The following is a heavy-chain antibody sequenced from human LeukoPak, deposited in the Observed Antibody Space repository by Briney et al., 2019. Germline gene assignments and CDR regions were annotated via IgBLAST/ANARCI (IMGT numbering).Heavy chain of an antibody. Sequence: GGSLRLSCAASGFTVSSNYMSWVRRAPGKGLEWVSVIYSGGSTYYADSVEGRFTISRDNSKNTLYLQMNSLRAEDTAVYYCAREVVGKGDYWGQGTLVTVSS. V-gene: IGHV3-53*01. D-gene: IGHD2-15*01. CDR2: IYSGGST. CDR3: AREVVGKGDY. J-gene: IGHJ4*02. CDR1: GFTVSSNY.